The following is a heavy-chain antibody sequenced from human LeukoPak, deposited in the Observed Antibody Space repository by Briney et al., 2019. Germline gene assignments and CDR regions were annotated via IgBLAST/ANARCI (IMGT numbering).Heavy chain of an antibody. V-gene: IGHV4-34*01. J-gene: IGHJ3*02. CDR2: INHSGST. Sequence: SETLSLTCAVYGGSFSGYYWSWIRLPPGKGLEWIGEINHSGSTNYNPSLKSRVTISVDTSKNQFSLKLSSVTAADTAVYYCASYYRSGYYRNHAFDIWGQGTMDTVSS. CDR1: GGSFSGYY. D-gene: IGHD3-3*01. CDR3: ASYYRSGYYRNHAFDI.